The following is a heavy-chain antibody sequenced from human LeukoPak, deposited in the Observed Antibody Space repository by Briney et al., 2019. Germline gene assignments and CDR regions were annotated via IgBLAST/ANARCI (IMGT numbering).Heavy chain of an antibody. J-gene: IGHJ3*02. CDR1: GDSFTSYW. CDR3: ARGPRGRDGYSYDAFDI. CDR2: IYPGDSDT. V-gene: IGHV5-51*01. Sequence: GSSLMISCKGSGDSFTSYWICCVRQMPRKGLEWMGIIYPGDSDTSYSPSFQGQVTISADKSISTAYLQWSSLKASDTAMYYCARGPRGRDGYSYDAFDIWGQGTMVTVSS. D-gene: IGHD5-24*01.